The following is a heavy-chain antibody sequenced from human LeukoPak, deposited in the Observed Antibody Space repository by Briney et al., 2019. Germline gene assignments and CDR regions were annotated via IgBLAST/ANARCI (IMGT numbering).Heavy chain of an antibody. D-gene: IGHD5-18*01. CDR3: AKFRYDHRTRGYSYGYSYFDY. V-gene: IGHV3-23*01. Sequence: PGGSLRLSCAASGFTFSSYAMSWVRQAPGKGLEWVSAISGSGGSTYYADSVKGRFTISRDNSKNTLYLQMNSLRAEDTAVYYCAKFRYDHRTRGYSYGYSYFDYWGQGTLVTVSS. CDR2: ISGSGGST. J-gene: IGHJ4*02. CDR1: GFTFSSYA.